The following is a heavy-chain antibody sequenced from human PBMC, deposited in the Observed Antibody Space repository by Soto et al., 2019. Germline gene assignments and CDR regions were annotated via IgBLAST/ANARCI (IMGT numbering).Heavy chain of an antibody. CDR2: ISGSGGST. J-gene: IGHJ4*02. Sequence: EVQLLESGGGLVQPGGSLRLSCAASGFTFSSYAMSWVRQAPGKGMVWVSAISGSGGSTYYADSVKGRFTISRDNSNNTLYLQMNSLRAEVTAVYYCAKAPTNYGSGIYYYYWGQGTLVTVSS. CDR3: AKAPTNYGSGIYYYY. V-gene: IGHV3-23*01. CDR1: GFTFSSYA. D-gene: IGHD3-10*01.